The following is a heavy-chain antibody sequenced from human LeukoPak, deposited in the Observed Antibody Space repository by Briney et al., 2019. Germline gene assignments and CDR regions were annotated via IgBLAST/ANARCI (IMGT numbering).Heavy chain of an antibody. Sequence: GGSLRLSCAASGFTFSSYAMSWVRQAPGKGLEWVSAISGSGGSTYYADSVKGRFTISRDNSKNKLYLQMNSLRAEDTAVYYCAREPYYDFWSGYYTHQFDYWGQGTLVTVSS. CDR2: ISGSGGST. CDR1: GFTFSSYA. J-gene: IGHJ4*02. CDR3: AREPYYDFWSGYYTHQFDY. D-gene: IGHD3-3*01. V-gene: IGHV3-23*01.